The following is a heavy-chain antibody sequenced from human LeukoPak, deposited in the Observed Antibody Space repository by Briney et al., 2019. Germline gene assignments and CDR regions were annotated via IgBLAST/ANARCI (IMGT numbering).Heavy chain of an antibody. CDR1: GFTVSSNY. Sequence: GGSLRLSCAASGFTVSSNYMSWVRQAPGKGLEWVSVIYSGGNTYYADSVKGRFTISRDNSKNTLYLQMNSLRAEDTAVYYCARGGGDGYNHFDYWGQGTLVTVSS. D-gene: IGHD5-24*01. CDR3: ARGGGDGYNHFDY. V-gene: IGHV3-53*01. CDR2: IYSGGNT. J-gene: IGHJ4*02.